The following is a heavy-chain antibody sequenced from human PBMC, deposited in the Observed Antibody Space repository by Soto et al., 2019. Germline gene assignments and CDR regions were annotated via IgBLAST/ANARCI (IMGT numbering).Heavy chain of an antibody. J-gene: IGHJ6*02. Sequence: GESLKISCKGSGYSFTSYWIGWVRQMPGKGLEWMGIIYPGDSDTRYSPSFQGQVTISIDKSISTAYLQRSSLKASDTAMYYCARTAAAGKYYYGMDVWGQGTTVTVSS. CDR1: GYSFTSYW. D-gene: IGHD6-13*01. CDR2: IYPGDSDT. CDR3: ARTAAAGKYYYGMDV. V-gene: IGHV5-51*01.